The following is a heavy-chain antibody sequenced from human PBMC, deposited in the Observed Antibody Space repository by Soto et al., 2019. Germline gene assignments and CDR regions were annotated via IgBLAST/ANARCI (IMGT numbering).Heavy chain of an antibody. D-gene: IGHD2-21*02. V-gene: IGHV3-48*03. Sequence: PGGSLRLSCAASGFTFSSYEMNWVRQAPGKGLEWVSYISSSGSTIYYADSVKGRFTISRDNAKNSLYLQMNSLRAEDTAVYYCARGESVVVVTAIDDGAFDIWGQGTMVTVSS. CDR1: GFTFSSYE. CDR3: ARGESVVVVTAIDDGAFDI. CDR2: ISSSGSTI. J-gene: IGHJ3*02.